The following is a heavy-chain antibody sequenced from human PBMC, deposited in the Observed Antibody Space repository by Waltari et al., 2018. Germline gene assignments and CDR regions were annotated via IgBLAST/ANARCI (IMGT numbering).Heavy chain of an antibody. D-gene: IGHD2-8*02. CDR3: ARDYTGEGAFDI. Sequence: QVQLVESGGGVVQPGGSLRLSCAASGFTCTSYAVHWVRQAPGKGLEWVAVISLDGNTYYYADSVKGRFTMSRDNSRKMVYLQMNSLRGEDTAVYYCARDYTGEGAFDIWGQGATVTVSS. CDR2: ISLDGNTY. J-gene: IGHJ3*02. V-gene: IGHV3-30-3*01. CDR1: GFTCTSYA.